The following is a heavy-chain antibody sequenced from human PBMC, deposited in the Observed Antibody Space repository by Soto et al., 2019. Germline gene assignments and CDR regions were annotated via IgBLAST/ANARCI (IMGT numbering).Heavy chain of an antibody. CDR2: IKEDGREK. CDR1: RISFNYYW. V-gene: IGHV3-7*05. CDR3: ERDTRESDMTGYRPSDL. D-gene: IGHD3-9*01. J-gene: IGHJ5*02. Sequence: EVQLVESGGGLVQPGGSLRLSCAASRISFNYYWMTWVRQAPGKGLEWVANIKEDGREKHYVDSVKGRFTISRDNAKNSLSMQMNNLRAEDTAVYYCERDTRESDMTGYRPSDLWGQGALVPVSS.